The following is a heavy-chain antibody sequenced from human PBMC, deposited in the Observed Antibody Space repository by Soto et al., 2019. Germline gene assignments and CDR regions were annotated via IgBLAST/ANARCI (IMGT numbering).Heavy chain of an antibody. D-gene: IGHD3-3*01. J-gene: IGHJ4*02. V-gene: IGHV1-18*01. Sequence: QVQLVQSGPEVKKPGASVKVSCKGSGYTFNSFGISWVRQAPGQGLEWMGWISGYNANTKYAQKFQCRVTMTTVPSKRTASRELRSLRSEDTAVKYCPRYFWPGRLPYLFDFWGQGTLVTASS. CDR1: GYTFNSFG. CDR3: PRYFWPGRLPYLFDF. CDR2: ISGYNANT.